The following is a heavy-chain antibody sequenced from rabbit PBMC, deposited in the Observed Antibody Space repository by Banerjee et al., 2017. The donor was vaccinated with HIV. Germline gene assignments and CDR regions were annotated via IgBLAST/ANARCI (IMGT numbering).Heavy chain of an antibody. D-gene: IGHD1-1*01. V-gene: IGHV1S40*01. J-gene: IGHJ4*01. CDR3: ARRTGGYYFTL. CDR2: IDVGGSDNT. CDR1: GFSFSSGYD. Sequence: QSLEESGGDLVKPGASLTLTCTASGFSFSSGYDMCWVRQAPGKGLEWIACIDVGGSDNTYYASWAIGRFTISKTSSPTVTLQMTSLTAADTATYFCARRTGGYYFTLWGQGTLVTVS.